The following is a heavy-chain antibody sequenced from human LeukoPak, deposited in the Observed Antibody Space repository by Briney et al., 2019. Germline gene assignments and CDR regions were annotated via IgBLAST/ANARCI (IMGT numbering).Heavy chain of an antibody. V-gene: IGHV4-30-2*01. J-gene: IGHJ5*02. CDR2: IYHSGST. D-gene: IGHD2-15*01. Sequence: SETLSLTCAVSGGSISSGGYSWSWIRQPPGKGLEWIGYIYHSGSTYYNPSLKSRVTISVDRSKNQFSLKLSSVTAADTAVYYCVVVAPLGWFDPWGRGTLVTVSS. CDR3: VVVAPLGWFDP. CDR1: GGSISSGGYS.